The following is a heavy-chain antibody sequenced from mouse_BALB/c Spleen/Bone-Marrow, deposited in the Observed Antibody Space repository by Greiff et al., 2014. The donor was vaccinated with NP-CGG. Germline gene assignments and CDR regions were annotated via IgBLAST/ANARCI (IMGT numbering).Heavy chain of an antibody. D-gene: IGHD3-3*01. V-gene: IGHV5-4*02. CDR2: ISDGGSYT. CDR3: AREGDGAY. CDR1: GFTFSDYY. Sequence: EVKLMESGGGLVKPGGSLKLSCAASGFTFSDYYMYWVRQTPEKRLEWVATISDGGSYTYYPDSVKGRFTISRDNAKNNLYLRMSSLKSEDTAMYYCAREGDGAYWGQGTLVTVSA. J-gene: IGHJ3*01.